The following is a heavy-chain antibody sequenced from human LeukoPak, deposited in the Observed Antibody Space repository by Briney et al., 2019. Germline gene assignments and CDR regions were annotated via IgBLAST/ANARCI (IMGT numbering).Heavy chain of an antibody. V-gene: IGHV1-69*13. CDR2: IIPIFGTA. Sequence: SVKVSCKASGGTFSSYAISWVRQAPGQGLEWMGGIIPIFGTANYAQEFQGRVTITADESTSTAYMELSSLRSEDTAVYYCARAVDTAMAVDYWGQGTLVTVSS. CDR3: ARAVDTAMAVDY. CDR1: GGTFSSYA. D-gene: IGHD5-18*01. J-gene: IGHJ4*02.